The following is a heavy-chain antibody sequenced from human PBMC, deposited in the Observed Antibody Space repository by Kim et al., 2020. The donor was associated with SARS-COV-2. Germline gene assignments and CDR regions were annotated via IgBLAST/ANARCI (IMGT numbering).Heavy chain of an antibody. CDR3: ARDSGSSGYYLDY. V-gene: IGHV4-31*02. Sequence: YSPSLQDRVTRSVDTSKNQFSLKLSSVTAADTAVYYCARDSGSSGYYLDYWGQGTLVTVSS. J-gene: IGHJ4*02. D-gene: IGHD3-22*01.